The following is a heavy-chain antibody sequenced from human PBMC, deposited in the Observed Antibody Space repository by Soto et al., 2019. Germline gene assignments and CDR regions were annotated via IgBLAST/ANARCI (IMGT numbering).Heavy chain of an antibody. D-gene: IGHD3-10*01. CDR3: APHLSGDRGGVDY. CDR1: GFTFSSYG. V-gene: IGHV3-30*03. CDR2: ISYDGSNK. J-gene: IGHJ4*02. Sequence: QVQLVESGGGVVQPGRSLRLSCAASGFTFSSYGMHWVRQAPGKGLEWVAVISYDGSNKYYADSVKGRFTISRDNSKNTLYLQMNSLTAEYTAVYYCAPHLSGDRGGVDYWGQGTLVTVSS.